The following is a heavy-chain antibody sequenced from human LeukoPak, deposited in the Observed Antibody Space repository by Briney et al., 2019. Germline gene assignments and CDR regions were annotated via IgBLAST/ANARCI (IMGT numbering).Heavy chain of an antibody. Sequence: SQTLSLTCTVSGGSISSGDYYWSWIRQPPGKGLEWIGYIYYSGSTYYNPSLKSRVTISVDTSKNQFSLKLSSVTAADTAVYYCAKDAEYYDFWSGYYYYYYYMDVWGKGTTVTVSS. CDR1: GGSISSGDYY. J-gene: IGHJ6*03. D-gene: IGHD3-3*01. CDR2: IYYSGST. CDR3: AKDAEYYDFWSGYYYYYYYMDV. V-gene: IGHV4-30-4*08.